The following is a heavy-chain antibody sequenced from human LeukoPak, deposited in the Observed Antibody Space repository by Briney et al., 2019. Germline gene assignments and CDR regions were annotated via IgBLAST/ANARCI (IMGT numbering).Heavy chain of an antibody. Sequence: GGSLRLSCAVSGFTFNTYSMSWVRQAPGKGLEWVSYISIRSSSIYYADSVKGRFTISRDNAKNSQYLQMKSVRVEDTAVSYCARDGRGPGYWGQGTLVTVSS. CDR1: GFTFNTYS. V-gene: IGHV3-48*01. J-gene: IGHJ4*02. CDR2: ISIRSSSI. CDR3: ARDGRGPGY. D-gene: IGHD3/OR15-3a*01.